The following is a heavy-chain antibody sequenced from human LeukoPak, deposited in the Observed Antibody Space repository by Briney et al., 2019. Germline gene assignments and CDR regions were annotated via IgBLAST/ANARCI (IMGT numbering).Heavy chain of an antibody. D-gene: IGHD3-10*01. CDR2: IYYSGST. CDR1: GGSIRSGDFY. V-gene: IGHV4-30-4*01. Sequence: SETLSLTCTVSGGSIRSGDFYWSWIRQPPGKGLEWIGYIYYSGSTNYNPSLKSRVTISVDTSKNQFSLKLSSVTAADTAVYYCARGRGFYWGQGTLVTVSS. CDR3: ARGRGFY. J-gene: IGHJ4*02.